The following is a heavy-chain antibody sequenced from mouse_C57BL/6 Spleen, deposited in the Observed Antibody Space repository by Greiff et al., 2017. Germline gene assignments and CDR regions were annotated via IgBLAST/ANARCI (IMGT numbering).Heavy chain of an antibody. J-gene: IGHJ4*01. V-gene: IGHV1-18*01. CDR2: INPNNGGT. CDR3: ARGTTGVAHYYAMDD. Sequence: EVQLQQSGPELVKPGASVKIPCKASGYTFTDYNMDWVKQSHGKSLEWIGDINPNNGGTIYNQKFKGKATLTVDKSSSTAYMELRSLTSEDTAVXYCARGTTGVAHYYAMDDWGQGNSVTASS. D-gene: IGHD1-1*01. CDR1: GYTFTDYN.